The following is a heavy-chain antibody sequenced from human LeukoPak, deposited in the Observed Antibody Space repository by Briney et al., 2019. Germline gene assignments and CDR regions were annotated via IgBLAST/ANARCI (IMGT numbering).Heavy chain of an antibody. CDR1: GYTFTSNY. D-gene: IGHD6-6*01. J-gene: IGHJ4*02. CDR2: INPTGGST. CDR3: ARRTYSSSSSLFDY. V-gene: IGHV1-46*01. Sequence: ASVKVSCKASGYTFTSNYMHWVRQAPGQGLEWMGVINPTGGSTSYAHKFQGRITLTRDMSTSTAYMELRSLRSDDTAFYYCARRTYSSSSSLFDYWGQGTLVTVSS.